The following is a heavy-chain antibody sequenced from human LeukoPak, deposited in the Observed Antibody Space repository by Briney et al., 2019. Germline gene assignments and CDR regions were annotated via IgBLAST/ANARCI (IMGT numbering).Heavy chain of an antibody. J-gene: IGHJ4*02. Sequence: GGSLRLSCAASGFTFSSYSMNWVRQAPGKGLEWVSSISSGSSYIYYADSVKGRFTISRDNAKNSLYLQMNSLRAEDTAVYYCASGRYCSGGSCYMDYWGQGTLVTVSS. CDR2: ISSGSSYI. CDR3: ASGRYCSGGSCYMDY. D-gene: IGHD2-15*01. V-gene: IGHV3-21*01. CDR1: GFTFSSYS.